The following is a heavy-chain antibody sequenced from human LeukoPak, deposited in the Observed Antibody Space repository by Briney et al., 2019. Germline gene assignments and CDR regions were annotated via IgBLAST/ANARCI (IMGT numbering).Heavy chain of an antibody. CDR1: GGSITSTND. V-gene: IGHV4-4*02. Sequence: SETLSLTCGVSGGSITSTNDWTWVRQPPGKGLEWIGEVNLQGSTNYNPSLMGRRAISVEMSGHHSSLQLTSVTAADTAVYYCAREGGPYRPLDYAGQGTLVTVSS. J-gene: IGHJ4*02. CDR3: AREGGPYRPLDY. CDR2: VNLQGST.